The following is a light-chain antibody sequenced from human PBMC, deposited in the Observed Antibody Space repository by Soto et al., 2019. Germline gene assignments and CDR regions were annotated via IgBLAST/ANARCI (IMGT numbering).Light chain of an antibody. CDR1: SSDVGDYNY. CDR3: CSYAGSYTVRV. Sequence: QSVLTQPRSVSGSPGQSVTISCTGTSSDVGDYNYVSWYQQHPGKAPKLMIYDVNKRPSGVPDRFSGSKSGNTASLTISGLQAEDAADYYCCSYAGSYTVRVFRGGTKLTVL. J-gene: IGLJ3*02. V-gene: IGLV2-11*01. CDR2: DVN.